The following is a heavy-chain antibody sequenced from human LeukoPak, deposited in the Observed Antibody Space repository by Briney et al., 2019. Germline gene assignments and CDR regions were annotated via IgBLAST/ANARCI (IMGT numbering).Heavy chain of an antibody. CDR1: GGTFSSYA. V-gene: IGHV1-69*13. Sequence: ASVKVSCKASGGTFSSYAISWVRQAPGQGLEWMGGIIPTFGTANYAQKFQGRVTITADESTSTAYMELSSLRSEDTAVYYCARDLRIVVVPAAIGWDCWFDPWGQGTLVTVSS. D-gene: IGHD2-2*01. CDR2: IIPTFGTA. J-gene: IGHJ5*02. CDR3: ARDLRIVVVPAAIGWDCWFDP.